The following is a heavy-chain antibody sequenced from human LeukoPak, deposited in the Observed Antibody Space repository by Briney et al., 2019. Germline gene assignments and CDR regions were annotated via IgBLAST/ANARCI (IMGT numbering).Heavy chain of an antibody. CDR2: ITTSDGNT. D-gene: IGHD7-27*01. CDR1: GFTFSSYT. J-gene: IGHJ4*02. V-gene: IGHV3-23*01. Sequence: GGSLRLSCAASGFTFSSYTMSWVRQAPGKGLEWVSTITTSDGNTYYADSVKGRFTVSRDNSKNTLFLQTNSLRAEDTAVYYCAKDGGLWVSAHWGDSWGRGTLVTVSS. CDR3: AKDGGLWVSAHWGDS.